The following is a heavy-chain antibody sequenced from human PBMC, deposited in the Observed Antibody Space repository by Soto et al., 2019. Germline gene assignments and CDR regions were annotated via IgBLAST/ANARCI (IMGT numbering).Heavy chain of an antibody. CDR2: NYYSGIT. V-gene: IGHV4-31*03. CDR1: GGSISSGGYY. D-gene: IGHD6-6*01. Sequence: QVQLQESGPGLVKPSQTLSLTCTVSGGSISSGGYYWTWIRQHPGKGLEWIGYNYYSGITYYNPSLNSRRTSSIDTYKNQFSLQLGSVTAADTAVYYCARGSSIAGLYYGMDVWGQGATVTVSS. J-gene: IGHJ6*02. CDR3: ARGSSIAGLYYGMDV.